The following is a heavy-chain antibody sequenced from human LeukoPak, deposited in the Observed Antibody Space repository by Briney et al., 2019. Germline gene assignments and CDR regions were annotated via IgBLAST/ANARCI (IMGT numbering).Heavy chain of an antibody. CDR2: IHPGSSNT. J-gene: IGHJ3*02. V-gene: IGHV5-51*03. D-gene: IGHD3-22*01. CDR1: GYVFTNYW. Sequence: GESLKTSCKGSGYVFTNYWIAWVRQVPEKGLEWMGIIHPGSSNTKYGPSFQGQVAISADKSISTAYLHWNNLRASDTAMYYCASHYETSGYFGFDIWGQGTMVTV. CDR3: ASHYETSGYFGFDI.